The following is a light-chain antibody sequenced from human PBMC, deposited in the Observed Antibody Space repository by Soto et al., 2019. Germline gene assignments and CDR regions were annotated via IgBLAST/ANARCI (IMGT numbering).Light chain of an antibody. CDR3: QQYNNWPPVT. Sequence: EIVMTQSPATLSVSPVERATLSCRSSQSVSSNLAWYQQKPGQAPRLLIYGASTRATGIPARFSGSGSGTEFTLTISSLQSEDFAVYYCQQYNNWPPVTFGGGTKVDIK. CDR1: QSVSSN. CDR2: GAS. V-gene: IGKV3-15*01. J-gene: IGKJ4*01.